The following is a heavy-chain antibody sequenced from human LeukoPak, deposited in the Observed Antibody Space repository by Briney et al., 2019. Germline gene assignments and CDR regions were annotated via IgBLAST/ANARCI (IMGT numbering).Heavy chain of an antibody. CDR3: ARGGGTMVRGVIKTTYYYYGMDV. V-gene: IGHV1-69*13. CDR1: GGTFISYA. Sequence: GASVKVSCKDSGGTFISYAISWVRQAPGQGLEWMGGIIPIFGTANYAQKFQGRVTITADESTSTAYMELSSLRSEDTAVYYCARGGGTMVRGVIKTTYYYYGMDVWGQGTTVTVSS. CDR2: IIPIFGTA. D-gene: IGHD3-10*01. J-gene: IGHJ6*02.